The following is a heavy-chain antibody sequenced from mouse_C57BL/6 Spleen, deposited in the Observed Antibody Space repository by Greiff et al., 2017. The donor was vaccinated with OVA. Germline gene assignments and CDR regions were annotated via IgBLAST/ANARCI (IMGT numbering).Heavy chain of an antibody. CDR2: IDPSDSYT. J-gene: IGHJ4*01. V-gene: IGHV1-69*01. CDR1: GYTFTSYW. CDR3: ARVLYYGSSYDYAMDY. D-gene: IGHD1-1*01. Sequence: VQLQQPGAELVMPGASVKLSCKASGYTFTSYWMHWVKQRPGQGLEWIGEIDPSDSYTNYNQKFKGKSTLTVDKSSSTAYMQLSSLTSEDSAVYYCARVLYYGSSYDYAMDYWGQGTSVTVSS.